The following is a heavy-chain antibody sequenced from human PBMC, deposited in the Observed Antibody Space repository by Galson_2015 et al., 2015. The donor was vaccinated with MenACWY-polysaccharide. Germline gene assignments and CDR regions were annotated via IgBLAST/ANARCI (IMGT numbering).Heavy chain of an antibody. CDR2: ISGSGDNT. CDR3: AKHGPFYYFYYGMDV. J-gene: IGHJ6*02. Sequence: SLRLSCAASGFTFSNFAMSWVRQAPGKGLEWVSGISGSGDNTFYADSVKGRLTISRDNSKNTLFLQMNSLRAEDTAVYYCAKHGPFYYFYYGMDVWGQGTTATVSS. V-gene: IGHV3-23*01. CDR1: GFTFSNFA.